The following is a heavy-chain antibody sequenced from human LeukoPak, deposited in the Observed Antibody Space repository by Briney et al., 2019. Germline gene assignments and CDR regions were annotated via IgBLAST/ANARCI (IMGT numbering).Heavy chain of an antibody. D-gene: IGHD5-12*01. J-gene: IGHJ4*02. Sequence: GRSLRLPCAASGFTFSSYGMHWVRQAPGKGLEWVAVISYDGSNKYYADSVKGRFTISRDNSKNTLYLQMNSLRAEDTAVYYCAIVATISYWGQGTLVTVSS. CDR1: GFTFSSYG. CDR3: AIVATISY. CDR2: ISYDGSNK. V-gene: IGHV3-30*03.